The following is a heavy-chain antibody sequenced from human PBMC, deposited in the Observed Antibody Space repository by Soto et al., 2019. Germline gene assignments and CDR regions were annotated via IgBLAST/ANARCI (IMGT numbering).Heavy chain of an antibody. J-gene: IGHJ5*02. Sequence: QVQLQESGPGLVRPSETLSLACTVSGGSISGYYWSWIRQPPGKGLEWIGYIYHSGSTTYNPSLKSRVTISIEASQXQCSLKLNSVTAADTAVYYCARHAGSGSYYYWFDPWGQGSLVTVSS. D-gene: IGHD3-10*01. CDR1: GGSISGYY. CDR2: IYHSGST. CDR3: ARHAGSGSYYYWFDP. V-gene: IGHV4-59*08.